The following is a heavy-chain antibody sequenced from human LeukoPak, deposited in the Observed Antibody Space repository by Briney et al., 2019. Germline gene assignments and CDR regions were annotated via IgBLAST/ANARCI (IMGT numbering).Heavy chain of an antibody. CDR2: ISASSSTI. CDR1: GFTFSSYA. Sequence: GGSLRLSCAASGFTFSSYAMNWVRQAPGKGLEWLSYISASSSTIYYADSVRGRFTISRDNAKNSLYLQINSLRAEDTAVYYCARRGYTSGWDYWGQGTLVTVSS. V-gene: IGHV3-48*01. CDR3: ARRGYTSGWDY. J-gene: IGHJ4*02. D-gene: IGHD6-19*01.